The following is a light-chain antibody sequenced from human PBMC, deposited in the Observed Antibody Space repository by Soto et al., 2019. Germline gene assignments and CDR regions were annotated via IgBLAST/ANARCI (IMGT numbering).Light chain of an antibody. CDR1: QSVSSN. V-gene: IGKV3-15*01. CDR2: GAS. CDR3: QQYNNWWT. J-gene: IGKJ1*01. Sequence: EIVMTQSPATLSVSPGERATLSCRASQSVSSNLDWYQQKTGQAPRLLIYGASTRATGIPARFSGSGSGTAFTLTISSLQSEDCAVYYCQQYNNWWTFGQGPKVEIK.